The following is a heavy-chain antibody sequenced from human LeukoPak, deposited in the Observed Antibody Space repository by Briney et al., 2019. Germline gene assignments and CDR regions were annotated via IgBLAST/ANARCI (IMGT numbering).Heavy chain of an antibody. CDR2: IYPGDSDT. CDR1: GYSFTSYW. CDR3: ARRRGVSASSFDI. D-gene: IGHD3-10*01. J-gene: IGHJ3*02. Sequence: GESLKISCKGSGYSFTSYWIGWVRQMPVKGLEWMGIIYPGDSDTRYSPSFQGHVTLSVDTSISTVFLQWSSLKASDTAIFYCARRRGVSASSFDIWGQGTMVTVSS. V-gene: IGHV5-51*01.